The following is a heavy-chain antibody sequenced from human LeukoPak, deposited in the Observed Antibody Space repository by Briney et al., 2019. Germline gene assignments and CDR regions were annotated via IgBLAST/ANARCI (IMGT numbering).Heavy chain of an antibody. D-gene: IGHD5-24*01. CDR1: GFTFSSYSMN. Sequence: ESLRLSCAASGFTFSSYSMNWVRQAPGKGLEWIGSIYYSGSTYYNPSLKSRVTISVDTSKNQFSLKLSSVTAADTAVYYCARHIRRWLQLQAFDIWGQGTMVTVSS. J-gene: IGHJ3*02. CDR3: ARHIRRWLQLQAFDI. CDR2: IYYSGST. V-gene: IGHV4-39*01.